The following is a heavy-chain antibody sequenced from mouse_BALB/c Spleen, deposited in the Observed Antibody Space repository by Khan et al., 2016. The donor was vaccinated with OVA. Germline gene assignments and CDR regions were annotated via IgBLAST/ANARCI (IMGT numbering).Heavy chain of an antibody. Sequence: QVQLKESGPGLVAPSQSLSITCTVSGFSLTDYAVSWIRQPPGKGLEWLGVIWAGGSKSYNSVLKSRLSISKDNSKSQVFLKVNSPQTDDTAMYYCAKDPPYYGMDYWGQGTSVTVSA. CDR2: IWAGGSK. CDR3: AKDPPYYGMDY. J-gene: IGHJ4*01. CDR1: GFSLTDYA. V-gene: IGHV2-6-5*01.